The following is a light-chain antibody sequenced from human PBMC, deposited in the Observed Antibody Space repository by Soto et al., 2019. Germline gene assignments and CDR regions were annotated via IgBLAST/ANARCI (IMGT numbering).Light chain of an antibody. Sequence: DIHRTQSPSSLSAFVGDRVTISCRASQSISSYLNWYQHKPGKAPQVLIYAASSLQSGVPSRFSGSGSGTDFTLTISSLQPEDFATYYCQQTYRTPLTFGGGTKVDIK. V-gene: IGKV1-39*01. CDR1: QSISSY. CDR2: AAS. J-gene: IGKJ4*01. CDR3: QQTYRTPLT.